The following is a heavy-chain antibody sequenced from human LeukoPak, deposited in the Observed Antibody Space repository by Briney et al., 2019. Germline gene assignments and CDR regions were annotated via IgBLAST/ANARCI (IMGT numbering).Heavy chain of an antibody. V-gene: IGHV1-8*01. D-gene: IGHD3-10*01. CDR1: GYTFTSYD. J-gene: IGHJ5*02. CDR2: MNPNSGNT. CDR3: ARNGAIWFGGFNWFDP. Sequence: PGASVKVSCKASGYTFTSYDINWVRQATGQGLEWMGWMNPNSGNTGYAQKFQGRVTMTRNTSISTAYMELSSLRSEDTAVYYCARNGAIWFGGFNWFDPWGQGTLVTVSS.